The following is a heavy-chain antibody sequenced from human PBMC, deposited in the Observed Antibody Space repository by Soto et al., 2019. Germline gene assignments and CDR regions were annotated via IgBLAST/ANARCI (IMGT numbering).Heavy chain of an antibody. J-gene: IGHJ6*02. CDR2: ISGSGGST. Sequence: PGGSLRLSCAASGFTFSSYAMSWVRQAPGKGLEWVSAISGSGGSTYYADSVKGRFTISRDNSKNTLYLQMNSLRAEDTAVYYCAKGPTYCSSTSCFYYYYYGMDVWGQGTTVTVSS. CDR3: AKGPTYCSSTSCFYYYYYGMDV. D-gene: IGHD2-2*01. CDR1: GFTFSSYA. V-gene: IGHV3-23*01.